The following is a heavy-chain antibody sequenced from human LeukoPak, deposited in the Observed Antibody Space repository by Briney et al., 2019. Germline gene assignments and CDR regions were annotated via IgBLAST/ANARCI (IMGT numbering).Heavy chain of an antibody. Sequence: PGGSLRLSCAASGFTFSSYAMHWVRQAPGKGLEWVAVISYDGSNKYYADSVKGRFTISRDNSKNTLYLQINSLRAEDTAVYYCARDLGETTVTTLRDYWGQGTLVTVSS. CDR2: ISYDGSNK. J-gene: IGHJ4*02. V-gene: IGHV3-30-3*01. CDR3: ARDLGETTVTTLRDY. CDR1: GFTFSSYA. D-gene: IGHD4-17*01.